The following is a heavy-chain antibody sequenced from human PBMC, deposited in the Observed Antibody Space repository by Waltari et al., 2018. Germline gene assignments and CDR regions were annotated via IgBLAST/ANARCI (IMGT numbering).Heavy chain of an antibody. CDR3: ARTYGSGSSWFDP. Sequence: QVQLQQWGAGLLKPSETLSLTCAVYGGSFSGYYWSWIRQPPGKGLEWIGEINHSGSTNYNPSLKSRVTISVDTSKNQFSLKLSSVTAADTAVYYCARTYGSGSSWFDPWGQGTLVTVSS. CDR1: GGSFSGYY. CDR2: INHSGST. V-gene: IGHV4-34*01. D-gene: IGHD3-10*01. J-gene: IGHJ5*02.